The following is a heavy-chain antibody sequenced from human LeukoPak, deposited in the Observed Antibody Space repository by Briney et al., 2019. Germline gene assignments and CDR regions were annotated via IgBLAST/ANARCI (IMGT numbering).Heavy chain of an antibody. Sequence: ASVKVSCTASGYTFTGYYMHWVRQAPGQGLEWMGWINPNSGGTNYAQKFQGRVTMTRDTSISTAYMELSRLRSDDTAVYYCARESSYDYYGMDVWGQGTTVTVSS. CDR1: GYTFTGYY. V-gene: IGHV1-2*02. CDR3: ARESSYDYYGMDV. CDR2: INPNSGGT. J-gene: IGHJ6*02.